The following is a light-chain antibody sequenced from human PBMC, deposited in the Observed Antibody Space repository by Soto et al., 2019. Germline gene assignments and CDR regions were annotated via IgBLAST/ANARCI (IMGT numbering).Light chain of an antibody. J-gene: IGKJ4*01. CDR1: QSVDSN. V-gene: IGKV3D-15*01. Sequence: EIVMTKSPATLSVSPGERATLSCRASQSVDSNLAWYQQNPGQAPSLLIFGASTRATGIPASVSGSGSGTDYTLTISSLQSEDFGVYFCQQYDKWTLTFGGGTQLESK. CDR2: GAS. CDR3: QQYDKWTLT.